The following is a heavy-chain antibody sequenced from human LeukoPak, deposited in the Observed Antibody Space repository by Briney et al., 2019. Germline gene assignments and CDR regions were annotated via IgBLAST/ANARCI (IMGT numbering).Heavy chain of an antibody. V-gene: IGHV1-24*01. J-gene: IGHJ4*02. D-gene: IGHD3-10*01. CDR3: ATDLVTMVRGVTSGFDY. CDR2: FDPEDGET. Sequence: ASVKVSCKVPGYTLTELSMHWVRQAPGKGLEWMGGFDPEDGETIYAQKFQGRVTMTEDTSTDTAYMELSSLRSEDTAVYYCATDLVTMVRGVTSGFDYWGQGTLVTVSS. CDR1: GYTLTELS.